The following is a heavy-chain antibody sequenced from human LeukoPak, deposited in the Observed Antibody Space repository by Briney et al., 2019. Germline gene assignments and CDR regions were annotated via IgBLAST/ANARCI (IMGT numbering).Heavy chain of an antibody. CDR3: ASYYYGSGSYVLWFDP. D-gene: IGHD3-10*01. J-gene: IGHJ5*02. CDR1: GGTFSSYA. Sequence: SVKVSCKASGGTFSSYAISWVRQAPGQGLEWMGRIIPILGIANYARKFQGRVTITADKSTSTAYMELSSLRSEDTAVYYCASYYYGSGSYVLWFDPWGQGTLVTVSS. CDR2: IIPILGIA. V-gene: IGHV1-69*04.